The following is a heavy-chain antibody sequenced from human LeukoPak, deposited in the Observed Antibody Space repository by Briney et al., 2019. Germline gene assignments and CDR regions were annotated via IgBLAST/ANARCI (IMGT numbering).Heavy chain of an antibody. Sequence: GGSLRLSCAASGCTFSSYAMHWVRQAPGKGLEWVAVISYDGSNKYYADSVKGRFTISRDNSKNTLYLQMNSLRAEDTAVYYCARAVFGVVVPAAIDWGQGTLVAVSS. D-gene: IGHD2-2*01. J-gene: IGHJ4*02. V-gene: IGHV3-30-3*01. CDR2: ISYDGSNK. CDR3: ARAVFGVVVPAAID. CDR1: GCTFSSYA.